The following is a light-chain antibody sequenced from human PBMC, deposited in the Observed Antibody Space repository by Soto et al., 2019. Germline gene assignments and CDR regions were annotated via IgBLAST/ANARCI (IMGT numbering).Light chain of an antibody. CDR3: QQRNIWPPVT. CDR1: QGVSSS. V-gene: IGKV3-15*01. CDR2: GAS. J-gene: IGKJ5*01. Sequence: EIVMTQSPATLSMSPGGRATLSCRASQGVSSSLAWYQQKPGQAPRLLIYGASTRATGIPARFSGSGSGTEFTLTISSLQSEDSAVYYCQQRNIWPPVTFGQGTRLEVK.